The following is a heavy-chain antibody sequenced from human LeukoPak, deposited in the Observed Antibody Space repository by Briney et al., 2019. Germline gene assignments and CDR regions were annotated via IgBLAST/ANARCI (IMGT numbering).Heavy chain of an antibody. CDR3: ATYQEVYASGTPYIWFDP. J-gene: IGHJ5*02. Sequence: GASVKVSCKASGGTFRSYAISWVRQAPGQGLEWMGRIIPILGIANYAQKFQGRVTITADKSTSTAYMELSSLRSEDTAVYYCATYQEVYASGTPYIWFDPWGQGTLVTVSS. V-gene: IGHV1-69*04. D-gene: IGHD3-10*01. CDR1: GGTFRSYA. CDR2: IIPILGIA.